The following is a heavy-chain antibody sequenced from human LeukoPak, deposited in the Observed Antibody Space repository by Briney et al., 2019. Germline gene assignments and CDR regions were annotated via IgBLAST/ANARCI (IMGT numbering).Heavy chain of an antibody. J-gene: IGHJ5*02. CDR2: IYNSGST. Sequence: PETLSLTCTVSGGSINSYHWSWIRQPAGKGLEWIGRIYNSGSTIYNPSLKSRVTILLDTSKNHLSLKLSSVTAADTAVYYCATEGTGFDPWGQGTLVTVSS. CDR1: GGSINSYH. D-gene: IGHD3/OR15-3a*01. CDR3: ATEGTGFDP. V-gene: IGHV4-4*07.